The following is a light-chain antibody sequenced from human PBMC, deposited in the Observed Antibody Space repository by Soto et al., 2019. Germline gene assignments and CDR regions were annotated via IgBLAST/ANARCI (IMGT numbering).Light chain of an antibody. CDR3: QQSNNSPWT. Sequence: EIVMTQSPATLSVSPGERATLSCRASQSVSSKLAWYQQKPGQAPRLLIYDASTRATGIPARFSGSGSGTEFTLTISSLQSEDFVVYYCQQSNNSPWTFSQGKNGEIK. J-gene: IGKJ1*01. V-gene: IGKV3-15*01. CDR1: QSVSSK. CDR2: DAS.